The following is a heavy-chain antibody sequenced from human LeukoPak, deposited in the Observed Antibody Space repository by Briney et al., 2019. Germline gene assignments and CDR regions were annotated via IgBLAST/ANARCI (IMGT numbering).Heavy chain of an antibody. CDR1: GGPFSSYY. V-gene: IGHV4-59*01. J-gene: IGHJ4*02. D-gene: IGHD4-17*01. CDR3: ARVLYEYGAKGLVY. Sequence: SETLSLTCTVSGGPFSSYYWSWIRQPPGKGLEWVGYAYYSGSTNYNPSLKSRVTISLDTSKNQVSLKLSSVTAADTAVYYCARVLYEYGAKGLVYWGQGTLVSVSS. CDR2: AYYSGST.